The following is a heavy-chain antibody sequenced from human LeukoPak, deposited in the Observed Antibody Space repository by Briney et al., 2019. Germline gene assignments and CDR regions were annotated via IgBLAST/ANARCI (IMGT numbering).Heavy chain of an antibody. CDR3: ASRGQDIVVVVAATDDCFDI. V-gene: IGHV1-69*04. J-gene: IGHJ3*02. CDR1: GGTFSSYA. CDR2: IIPILGIA. D-gene: IGHD2-15*01. Sequence: SVKVSCKASGGTFSSYAISWVRQAPGQGLEWMGRIIPILGIANYAQKFQGRVTITADKSTSTAYMELSSLRSEDTAVYYCASRGQDIVVVVAATDDCFDILGQGAMVTGSS.